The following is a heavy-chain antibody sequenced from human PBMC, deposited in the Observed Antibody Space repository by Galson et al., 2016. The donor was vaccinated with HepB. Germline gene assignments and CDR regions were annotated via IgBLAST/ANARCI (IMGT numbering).Heavy chain of an antibody. V-gene: IGHV3-9*01. Sequence: SLRLSCAASGFTLANYAMHWVRQAPGKGLEWVSGISWNSGAIGYADSVKGRFTVSRDNAKNSLYLQMNSLRAEDKALYYCAKDIGRGTSYYFYGMDVWGKGTTVTVSS. J-gene: IGHJ6*04. CDR2: ISWNSGAI. CDR3: AKDIGRGTSYYFYGMDV. D-gene: IGHD3/OR15-3a*01. CDR1: GFTLANYA.